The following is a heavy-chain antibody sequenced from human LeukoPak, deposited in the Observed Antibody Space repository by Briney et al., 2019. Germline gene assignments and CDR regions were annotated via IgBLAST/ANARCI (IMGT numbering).Heavy chain of an antibody. CDR1: GFTFSSYG. V-gene: IGHV3-30*18. CDR3: AKDPGYCGGDCYSAYYYYYYGMDV. D-gene: IGHD2-21*02. J-gene: IGHJ6*02. CDR2: ISYDGSNK. Sequence: GRSLRLSCAASGFTFSSYGMHWVRQAPGKGLEWVAVISYDGSNKYYADSVKGRFTISRDNSKNTLYLQMNSLRAEDTAVYYCAKDPGYCGGDCYSAYYYYYYGMDVWGQGTTVTVSS.